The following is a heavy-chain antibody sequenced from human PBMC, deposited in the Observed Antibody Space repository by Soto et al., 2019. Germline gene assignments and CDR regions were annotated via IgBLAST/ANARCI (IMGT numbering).Heavy chain of an antibody. CDR1: GGSVSSGSYY. CDR2: IYYSGST. D-gene: IGHD3-16*01. V-gene: IGHV4-61*01. CDR3: ARVWVDDDVWGWDI. J-gene: IGHJ3*02. Sequence: QVQLQESGPGLVKPSETLSLTCTVSGGSVSSGSYYWSWIRQPPGKGLEWIGYIYYSGSTNSNPSHKSRWTRSVGTSKTQFSLQLGYVTAADPAVYYCARVWVDDDVWGWDIWGQGTMVTVSS.